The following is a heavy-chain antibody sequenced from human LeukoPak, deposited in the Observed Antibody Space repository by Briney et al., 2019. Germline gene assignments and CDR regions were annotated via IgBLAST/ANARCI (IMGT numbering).Heavy chain of an antibody. D-gene: IGHD6-25*01. J-gene: IGHJ4*02. Sequence: PGGSLRLSCVASGFTFSTYSMTWVGQAPGKGLEWVSYINRASNIIYYADSVKGRFTISRDNAKNSLYLQMNSLRVEDTALYYCARDSGTSGADDYWGQGTLVTVSS. V-gene: IGHV3-48*01. CDR1: GFTFSTYS. CDR2: INRASNII. CDR3: ARDSGTSGADDY.